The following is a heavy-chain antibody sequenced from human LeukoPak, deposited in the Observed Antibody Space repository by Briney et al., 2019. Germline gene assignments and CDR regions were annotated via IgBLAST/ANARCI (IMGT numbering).Heavy chain of an antibody. CDR2: IRYDGSNK. V-gene: IGHV3-30*02. J-gene: IGHJ4*02. CDR3: AKNPIGAVADLYFDY. Sequence: PGGSLRLSCAASGFTFSSYGMHWVRQAPGKGLEWVAFIRYDGSNKYYADSVKGRFTISRDNSKNTLYLQMNSLRAEDTAVYYCAKNPIGAVADLYFDYWGQGTLVTVSS. CDR1: GFTFSSYG. D-gene: IGHD6-19*01.